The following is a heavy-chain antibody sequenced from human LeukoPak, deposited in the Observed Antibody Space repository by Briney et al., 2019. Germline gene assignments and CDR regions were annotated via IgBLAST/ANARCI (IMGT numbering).Heavy chain of an antibody. CDR1: GFTFSSYS. CDR3: ARDRDSRGYYYMDV. J-gene: IGHJ6*03. CDR2: ISSSSSTI. Sequence: PGGSLRLSCAASGFTFSSYSMNWVRQAPGKGLEWVSYISSSSSTIYYADSVKGRFTISRDNAKNSLYLQMHSLSAEDTAVYYCARDRDSRGYYYMDVWGKGTTVTVSS. D-gene: IGHD6-13*01. V-gene: IGHV3-48*01.